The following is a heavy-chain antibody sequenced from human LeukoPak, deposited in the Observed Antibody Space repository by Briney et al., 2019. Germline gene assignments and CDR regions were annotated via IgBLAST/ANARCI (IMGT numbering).Heavy chain of an antibody. D-gene: IGHD5/OR15-5a*01. CDR3: ARDFSV. CDR2: IYYSGST. CDR1: GGSISSSTYF. V-gene: IGHV4-39*07. J-gene: IGHJ4*02. Sequence: SETLSLTCTVSGGSISSSTYFWGWIRQPPGKGLEWIGTIYYSGSTYYNPSLKSRVTMSVDTSKNQFSLRLDSVTAADTAMYYCARDFSVWGQGTLVTVSS.